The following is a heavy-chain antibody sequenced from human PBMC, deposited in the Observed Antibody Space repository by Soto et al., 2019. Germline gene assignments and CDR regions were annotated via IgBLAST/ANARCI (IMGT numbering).Heavy chain of an antibody. Sequence: PSETLSLTCTVSGDSISGLYWTWIRQPAGKGLEWIGRIYSSGETNYNPSLTGRVIMSLDTSKNQFSLNLTSVTAADTAVYYCARASQCKSYFDCFAWLQYWGQGTLVNVSS. V-gene: IGHV4-4*07. CDR1: GDSISGLY. D-gene: IGHD3-9*01. CDR2: IYSSGET. J-gene: IGHJ4*02. CDR3: ARASQCKSYFDCFAWLQY.